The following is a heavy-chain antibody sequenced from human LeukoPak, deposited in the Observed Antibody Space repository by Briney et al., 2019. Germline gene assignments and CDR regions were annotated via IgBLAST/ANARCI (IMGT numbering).Heavy chain of an antibody. D-gene: IGHD6-19*01. CDR2: IKSKTDGGTT. J-gene: IGHJ4*02. Sequence: KTGGSLRLSCAASGFTFSDYYMSWVRQAPGKGLEWVGRIKSKTDGGTTDYAAPVKGRFTISRDDSKNTLYLQMNSLKTEDTAVYFYATGQWLILYYWGQGTLVTVSS. CDR3: ATGQWLILYY. CDR1: GFTFSDYY. V-gene: IGHV3-15*01.